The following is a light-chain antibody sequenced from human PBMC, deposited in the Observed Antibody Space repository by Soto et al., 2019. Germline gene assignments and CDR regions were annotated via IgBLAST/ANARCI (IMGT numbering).Light chain of an antibody. CDR3: QQYYYTPFD. J-gene: IGKJ3*01. CDR1: QSVLFSSDNKNY. CDR2: WAS. V-gene: IGKV4-1*01. Sequence: DIVMTQSPDSLAVSLGERATINCKSSQSVLFSSDNKNYLAWYQQKPGQPPKLLIYWASTRASGVPDRFSGRGSGTDFTLTISSLQAEDVALYYCQQYYYTPFDFGPGTKVDVK.